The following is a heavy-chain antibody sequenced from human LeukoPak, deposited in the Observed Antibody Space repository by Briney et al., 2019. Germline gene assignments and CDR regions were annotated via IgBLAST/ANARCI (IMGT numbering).Heavy chain of an antibody. V-gene: IGHV4-4*07. Sequence: SETLSLTCIVSGGSISSYYWSWIRQPPGKGLEWLGRVYTSGSPNYNPSLKGRVTMSLDTSKNQFSLKLRSVTAADTAVYYCATRPKFMSTYFDLWGRGTLVTVSS. CDR1: GGSISSYY. J-gene: IGHJ2*01. CDR2: VYTSGSP. CDR3: ATRPKFMSTYFDL. D-gene: IGHD5/OR15-5a*01.